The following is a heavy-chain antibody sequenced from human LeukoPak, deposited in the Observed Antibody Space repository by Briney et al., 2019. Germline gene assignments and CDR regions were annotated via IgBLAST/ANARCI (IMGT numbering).Heavy chain of an antibody. V-gene: IGHV4-59*06. CDR3: ARERRFIDRYYYYGMDV. CDR2: IYYSGST. CDR1: GGSISTYY. J-gene: IGHJ6*02. Sequence: SETLSLTCTVSGGSISTYYWSWIRQHPGKGLEWIGYIYYSGSTYYNPSLKSRVTISVDTSKNQFSLKLSSVTAADTAVYYCARERRFIDRYYYYGMDVWGQGTTVTVSS. D-gene: IGHD3-9*01.